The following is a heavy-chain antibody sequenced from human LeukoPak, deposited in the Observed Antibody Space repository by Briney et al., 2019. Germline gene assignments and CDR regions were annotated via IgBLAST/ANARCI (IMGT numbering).Heavy chain of an antibody. CDR2: ITNDGSST. D-gene: IGHD2-21*02. V-gene: IGHV3-74*01. CDR3: ARGKGLLPDY. J-gene: IGHJ4*02. CDR1: GLTFSSHW. Sequence: GGSLRLSCAASGLTFSSHWMHWVHQAPGKGLVWVSRITNDGSSTTYADSVKGRFTISRDNAKNTLYLQMNSLRAEDTAVYYCARGKGLLPDYWGQGTLVTVSS.